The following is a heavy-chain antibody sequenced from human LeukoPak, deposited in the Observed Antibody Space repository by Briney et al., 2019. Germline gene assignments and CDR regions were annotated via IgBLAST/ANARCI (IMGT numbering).Heavy chain of an antibody. CDR1: GYSISSGYQ. Sequence: SETLSLTCAVSGYSISSGYQRGWLRQPPGTGLEWIGRIYHSGSAHYNPSLKSRVTISVDKSKNQFSLKLNSVTAADTAVYYCARDPRWLTPDCTSTSCYENWCDPWGQGTLVAVSS. V-gene: IGHV4-38-2*01. CDR2: IYHSGSA. CDR3: ARDPRWLTPDCTSTSCYENWCDP. D-gene: IGHD2-2*01. J-gene: IGHJ5*02.